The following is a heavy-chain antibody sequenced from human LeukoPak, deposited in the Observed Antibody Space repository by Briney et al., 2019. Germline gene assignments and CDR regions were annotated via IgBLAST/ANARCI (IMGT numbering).Heavy chain of an antibody. D-gene: IGHD3-3*01. CDR1: GYTFTNYG. V-gene: IGHV1-18*01. J-gene: IGHJ1*01. CDR3: ARDNGYDFWSGYPGGFQH. Sequence: ASVKVSCKTSGYTFTNYGFSWVRQAPGQGLEWMGWISAYSGITNYAQKLQGRVTMTTDTSTSTAYMELRSLRSDDTAVYYCARDNGYDFWSGYPGGFQHWGQGTLVTVSS. CDR2: ISAYSGIT.